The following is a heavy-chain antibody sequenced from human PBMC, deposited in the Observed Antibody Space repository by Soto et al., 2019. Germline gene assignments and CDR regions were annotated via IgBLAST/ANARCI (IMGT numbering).Heavy chain of an antibody. Sequence: SETLSLTCTVSGGSISSSSYYWGWIRQPPGKGLEWIGSIYYSGSTYYNPSLKSRVTISVDTSKNQFSLKLSSVTAADTAVYYCASPDNDYGGNFDYWGQGTLVTVSS. CDR2: IYYSGST. CDR3: ASPDNDYGGNFDY. D-gene: IGHD4-17*01. V-gene: IGHV4-39*01. CDR1: GGSISSSSYY. J-gene: IGHJ4*02.